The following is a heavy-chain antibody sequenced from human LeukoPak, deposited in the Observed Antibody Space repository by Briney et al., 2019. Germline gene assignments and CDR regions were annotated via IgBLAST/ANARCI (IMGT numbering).Heavy chain of an antibody. CDR1: GGSFSGHY. CDR3: ARRSGQQLGRGFDY. D-gene: IGHD6-13*01. V-gene: IGHV4-34*01. CDR2: INHSGST. Sequence: SETLSLTCAVYGGSFSGHYWSWLRQPPGKGLEWLGEINHSGSTNYNPSLKSRVTISVDTSKNQFSLKLSSVTAADPAVSFCARRSGQQLGRGFDYWGQGTLVTVSS. J-gene: IGHJ4*02.